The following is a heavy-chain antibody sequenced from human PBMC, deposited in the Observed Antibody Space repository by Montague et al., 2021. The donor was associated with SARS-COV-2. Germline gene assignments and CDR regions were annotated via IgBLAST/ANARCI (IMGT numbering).Heavy chain of an antibody. D-gene: IGHD2-21*02. V-gene: IGHV3-48*03. CDR2: ISGSGGSI. CDR1: GFAFSSYE. CDR3: AREVAGCHGDCNDY. J-gene: IGHJ4*02. Sequence: RRLSFAASGFAFSSYEMNWFRQAPGKGLEWIAYISGSGGSIQYADFMMGRFTISRDNARNSLYLQMNSLRAEDTAVYYCAREVAGCHGDCNDYWGQGTLVTVSS.